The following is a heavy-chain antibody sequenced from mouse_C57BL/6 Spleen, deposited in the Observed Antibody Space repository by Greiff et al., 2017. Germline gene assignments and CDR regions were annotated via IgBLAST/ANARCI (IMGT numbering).Heavy chain of an antibody. Sequence: VQRVESGPGLVAPSQSLSITCTVSWFSLTSYAISWVRQPPGKGLEWLGVIWTGGGTNYNSPLNSRLSTSKDNSKSQVFLKMNSLQTDDTARYYCARLTFDYWGQGTTLTVSS. V-gene: IGHV2-9-1*01. D-gene: IGHD2-13*01. CDR3: ARLTFDY. CDR1: WFSLTSYA. J-gene: IGHJ2*01. CDR2: IWTGGGT.